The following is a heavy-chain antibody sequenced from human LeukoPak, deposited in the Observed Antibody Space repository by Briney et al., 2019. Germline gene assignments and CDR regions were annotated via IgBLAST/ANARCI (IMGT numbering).Heavy chain of an antibody. CDR3: ARPFVGAPGAYGMDV. Sequence: PGGSLRLSCAASGFTFSSYSMNWVRQAPGKGLEWVSSISSSSYMYYADSVKGRFTISRDNAKNSLYLQMNSLRAEDTAVYYCARPFVGAPGAYGMDVWGQGTTVTVSS. CDR2: ISSSSYM. D-gene: IGHD3-16*01. CDR1: GFTFSSYS. J-gene: IGHJ6*02. V-gene: IGHV3-21*01.